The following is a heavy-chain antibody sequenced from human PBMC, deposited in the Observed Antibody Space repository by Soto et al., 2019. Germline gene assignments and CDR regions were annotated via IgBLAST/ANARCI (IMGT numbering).Heavy chain of an antibody. CDR3: ARRRSRNFRFGEPTGCWFDP. D-gene: IGHD3-10*01. Sequence: QLQLQESGPGLVKPSETLSLTCTVSGGSISSSSYYWGWIRQPPGKGLEWIGSIYYSGSTYYNPSLKSRVPISVDTSKNQFSLKLSSVTAADTAVYYCARRRSRNFRFGEPTGCWFDPWGQGTLVTVSS. CDR2: IYYSGST. CDR1: GGSISSSSYY. J-gene: IGHJ5*02. V-gene: IGHV4-39*01.